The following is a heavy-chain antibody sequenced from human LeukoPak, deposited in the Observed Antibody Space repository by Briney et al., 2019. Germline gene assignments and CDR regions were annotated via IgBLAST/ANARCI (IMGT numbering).Heavy chain of an antibody. CDR2: IYYSGST. Sequence: TSETLSLTCTVSGGSISSSSYYWGWVRQPPGRGLEWIGSIYYSGSTYYKPSLKSRVTISVDTSKKQLYLKLSSVTAADTAVYYCATSHSPYNLGVGAIFPRGYFQYWGQGTLVTVSS. V-gene: IGHV4-39*01. D-gene: IGHD1-26*01. CDR1: GGSISSSSYY. J-gene: IGHJ1*01. CDR3: ATSHSPYNLGVGAIFPRGYFQY.